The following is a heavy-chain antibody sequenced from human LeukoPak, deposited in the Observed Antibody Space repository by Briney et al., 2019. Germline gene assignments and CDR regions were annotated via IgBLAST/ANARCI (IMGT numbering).Heavy chain of an antibody. V-gene: IGHV4-61*02. CDR1: GGSISSGNYY. Sequence: SETLSLTCTVSGGSISSGNYYWSWIRQPAGKGLEWIGRIYTSGSTNYNPSLKSRVTMSVDTSKNQFSLKLSSVTAADTAVYYCAREGPKSSIVGGHDAFDIWGQGTMVTVSS. J-gene: IGHJ3*02. CDR2: IYTSGST. CDR3: AREGPKSSIVGGHDAFDI. D-gene: IGHD1-26*01.